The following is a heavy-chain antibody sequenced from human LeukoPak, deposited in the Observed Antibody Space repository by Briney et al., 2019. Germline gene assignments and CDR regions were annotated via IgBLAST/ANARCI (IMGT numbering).Heavy chain of an antibody. D-gene: IGHD3-10*01. V-gene: IGHV1-18*01. CDR3: ARGFSSKRGGFDY. Sequence: ASVKVSCKASGYTFTSYGISWVRQAPGQGLEWMGWISAYNGNTNYAQKFQGRVTMTRNTSISTAYMELSSLRSEDTAVYYCARGFSSKRGGFDYWGQGTLVTVSS. J-gene: IGHJ4*02. CDR2: ISAYNGNT. CDR1: GYTFTSYG.